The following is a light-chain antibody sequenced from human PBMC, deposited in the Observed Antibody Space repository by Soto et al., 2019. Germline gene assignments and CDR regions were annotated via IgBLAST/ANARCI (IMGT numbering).Light chain of an antibody. V-gene: IGKV1-8*01. CDR2: TAS. CDR3: QQYYAYPRT. CDR1: QNIMNY. Sequence: AVRVTRSPSSLSASTAALVTITGRASQNIMNYLAWYQQKPGKAPKVLIYTASTLQSGVPSRFSGRRSGTEFALTISGLQSEDFATYYCQQYYAYPRTFGQGTKVDIK. J-gene: IGKJ1*01.